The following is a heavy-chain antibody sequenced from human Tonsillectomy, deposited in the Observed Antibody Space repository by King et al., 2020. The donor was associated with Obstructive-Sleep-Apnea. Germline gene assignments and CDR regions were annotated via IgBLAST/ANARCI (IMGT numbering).Heavy chain of an antibody. Sequence: VQLVESGGGLVQPGGSLRLSCAASAFTVSSNYMSWVRQAPVKGLEWVSVIYSDGRTYYADSLKGRFTISRDNSKNTLYLQMSSLRAEDTAVYYCARDSVDGSWPNWYFDLWGRGTLVTVSS. V-gene: IGHV3-66*01. D-gene: IGHD1-26*01. CDR2: IYSDGRT. CDR3: ARDSVDGSWPNWYFDL. J-gene: IGHJ2*01. CDR1: AFTVSSNY.